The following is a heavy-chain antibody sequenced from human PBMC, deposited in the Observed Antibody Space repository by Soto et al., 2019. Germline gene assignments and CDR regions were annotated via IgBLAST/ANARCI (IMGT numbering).Heavy chain of an antibody. D-gene: IGHD6-19*01. Sequence: QVQLVQSGAEVKKPGASVKVTCKASGYTFTSYGMHWVRQAPGQRLEWMGWINAGNGNTKYSQKFQGRVTITRDTSASTACMELSSLRSEDTAVYYCARDLGGWTDYWGQGTLVTVSS. V-gene: IGHV1-3*01. CDR2: INAGNGNT. CDR1: GYTFTSYG. J-gene: IGHJ4*02. CDR3: ARDLGGWTDY.